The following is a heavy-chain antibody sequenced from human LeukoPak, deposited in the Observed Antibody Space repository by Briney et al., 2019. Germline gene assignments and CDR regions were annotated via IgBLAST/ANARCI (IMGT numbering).Heavy chain of an antibody. D-gene: IGHD6-19*01. V-gene: IGHV3-23*01. CDR3: AKGGSGWDPLDY. J-gene: IGHJ4*02. Sequence: TGGSLRLSCAASGFTFSSYGMSWVRQAPGKGLEWVSAISGSGGSTYYADSVKGRFTISRDNSKNTLYLQMNSLRAEDTAVYYCAKGGSGWDPLDYWGQGTLVTVSS. CDR1: GFTFSSYG. CDR2: ISGSGGST.